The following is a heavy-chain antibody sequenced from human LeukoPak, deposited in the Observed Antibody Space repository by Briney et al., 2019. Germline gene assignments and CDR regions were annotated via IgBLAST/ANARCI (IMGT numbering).Heavy chain of an antibody. CDR2: INHSGST. D-gene: IGHD1-1*01. CDR1: GFSFNSYA. CDR3: ARSPSRQNWIARLYNWFDP. Sequence: KAGGSLRLSCAASGFSFNSYAMSWVRQAPGKGLEWIGEINHSGSTNYNPSLKSRVTISVDTSNNQFSLKLSSVTAADTAVYYCARSPSRQNWIARLYNWFDPWGQGTLVTVSS. V-gene: IGHV4-34*01. J-gene: IGHJ5*02.